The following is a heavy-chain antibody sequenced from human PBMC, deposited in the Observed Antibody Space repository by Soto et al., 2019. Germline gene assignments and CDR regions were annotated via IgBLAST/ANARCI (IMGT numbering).Heavy chain of an antibody. CDR3: GCSDYYHYFMAV. D-gene: IGHD2-8*01. CDR2: INHSGST. Sequence: SETLSLACAVYGGSFSGYYWSWIRQPPGKGLEWIGEINHSGSTNYNPSLKSRVTISVDTSKNQFSLKLSSVTAADTAVYYCGCSDYYHYFMAVWAKGTTDPGSS. CDR1: GGSFSGYY. V-gene: IGHV4-34*01. J-gene: IGHJ6*03.